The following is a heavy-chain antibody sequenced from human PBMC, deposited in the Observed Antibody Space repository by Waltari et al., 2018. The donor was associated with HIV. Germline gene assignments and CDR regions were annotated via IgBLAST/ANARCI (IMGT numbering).Heavy chain of an antibody. J-gene: IGHJ4*02. CDR2: KKQDGSGI. Sequence: EVQLVESGGGLVQPGGSLRLSCAASGFTFSSYWMSWVRQAPGKGMGWGANKKQDGSGIVYGDSVRGRFTSARDNAKNSLYLQMNRLRAEDAAVYFCARRGGRSSPLGYWGQGTLVTVSS. CDR1: GFTFSSYW. D-gene: IGHD6-13*01. CDR3: ARRGGRSSPLGY. V-gene: IGHV3-7*01.